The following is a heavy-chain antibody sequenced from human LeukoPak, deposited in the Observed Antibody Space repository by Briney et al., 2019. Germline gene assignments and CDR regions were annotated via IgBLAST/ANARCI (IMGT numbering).Heavy chain of an antibody. J-gene: IGHJ1*01. Sequence: PGGSLRLSCAASGFTFSSYAMHWVRQAPGKGLEWVAVISYDGSNKYYADSVKGRFTISRDNSKNTVSLQMNSLRGEDTVVYYCAKDDAWGRYKDWGQGTLVTVSS. D-gene: IGHD3-16*01. V-gene: IGHV3-30*04. CDR1: GFTFSSYA. CDR2: ISYDGSNK. CDR3: AKDDAWGRYKD.